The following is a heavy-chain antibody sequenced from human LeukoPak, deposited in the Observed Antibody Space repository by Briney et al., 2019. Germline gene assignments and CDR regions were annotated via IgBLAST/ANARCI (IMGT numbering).Heavy chain of an antibody. V-gene: IGHV3-23*01. CDR3: AKSKIVQGRGYFDL. Sequence: GGSLRLSCTASGFTFSTYPLTWVRQAPGKGPEWVSIIGTSGDTYYADSVKGRFTISRDNSNNALYLHMNSLRAEDAAVYYCAKSKIVQGRGYFDLWGRGTLVTVSS. J-gene: IGHJ2*01. CDR1: GFTFSTYP. D-gene: IGHD1-26*01. CDR2: IIGTSGDT.